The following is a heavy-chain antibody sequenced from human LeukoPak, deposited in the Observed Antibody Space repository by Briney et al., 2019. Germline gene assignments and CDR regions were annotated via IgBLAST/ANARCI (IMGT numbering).Heavy chain of an antibody. J-gene: IGHJ4*02. CDR1: GYSFTSYW. CDR2: IYPGDSDT. CDR3: ARLVGSSAAGTGFDY. V-gene: IGHV5-51*01. Sequence: GESLKISCKGSGYSFTSYWIGWVRQVPGKGLEWMGIIYPGDSDTRYSPSFQGQVTISADKSISTAYLQWSSLKASDTAMYYCARLVGSSAAGTGFDYWGQGTLVTVSS. D-gene: IGHD6-13*01.